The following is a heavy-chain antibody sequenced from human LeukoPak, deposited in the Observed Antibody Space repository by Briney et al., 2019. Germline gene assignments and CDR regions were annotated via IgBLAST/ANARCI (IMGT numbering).Heavy chain of an antibody. CDR3: ARQTGYFRY. V-gene: IGHV4-59*08. J-gene: IGHJ1*01. Sequence: PSETLSLTCTVSGGSISSDYWSWIRQPPGKGLEWIGHIYYSGSTNYNPSLKSRVTISADTSKNQFSLKLNSVTAADTAVYYCARQTGYFRYWGQGTLVAVSS. CDR1: GGSISSDY. CDR2: IYYSGST. D-gene: IGHD3-10*01.